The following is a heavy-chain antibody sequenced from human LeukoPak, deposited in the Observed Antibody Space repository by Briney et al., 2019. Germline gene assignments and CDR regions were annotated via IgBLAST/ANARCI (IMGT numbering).Heavy chain of an antibody. J-gene: IGHJ3*02. Sequence: SETLSLTCTVSGGSISSYYWSWIRQPPGKGLEWIGFIYSSGSTNYNPSLKSRVTISVDTSKNQFALRVNSVTAADTAVYYCARVLAEMAAVWRDDVFDIWGQGTMVTVSS. V-gene: IGHV4-59*01. CDR3: ARVLAEMAAVWRDDVFDI. CDR1: GGSISSYY. D-gene: IGHD5-24*01. CDR2: IYSSGST.